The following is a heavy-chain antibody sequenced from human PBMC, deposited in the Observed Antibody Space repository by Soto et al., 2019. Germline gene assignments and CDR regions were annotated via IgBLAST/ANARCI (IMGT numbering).Heavy chain of an antibody. CDR3: AKSGDGDPIDS. CDR2: IYHSGGN. Sequence: QVQLQESGPGLVKPSGTLSLTCTVSGDSISSKNWWTWVRQPPGKGLEWIGEIYHSGGNNYNPSLKSRVTISVDKSKNQFSLKLTSVTAADTALYYCAKSGDGDPIDSWGQGTLVTVSS. J-gene: IGHJ4*02. CDR1: GDSISSKNW. V-gene: IGHV4-4*02. D-gene: IGHD4-17*01.